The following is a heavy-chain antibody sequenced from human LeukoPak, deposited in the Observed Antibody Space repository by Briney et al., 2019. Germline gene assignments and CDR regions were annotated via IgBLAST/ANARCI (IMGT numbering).Heavy chain of an antibody. Sequence: GGSLRLSCAASGFTFSSYWMHWVRQAPGKGLVWFSRISTDGSSTNSADSVKGRLTISRDNAKNTLYLQMNSLRAEDTAVYYCVREYSSSSGRAFDMWGQGTMATVSP. CDR2: ISTDGSST. CDR1: GFTFSSYW. D-gene: IGHD6-6*01. V-gene: IGHV3-74*01. J-gene: IGHJ3*02. CDR3: VREYSSSSGRAFDM.